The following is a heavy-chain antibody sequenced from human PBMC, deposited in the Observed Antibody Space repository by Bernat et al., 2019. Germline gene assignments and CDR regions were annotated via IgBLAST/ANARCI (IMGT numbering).Heavy chain of an antibody. CDR1: GFTFSSYG. CDR3: AREGQQLAYYFDY. V-gene: IGHV3-33*01. Sequence: GQRGEAGGGGGQPGRSLRLSCAASGFTFSSYGMHWVRQAPGKGLEWVAVIWYDGSNKYYADSVKGRFTISRDNSKNTLYLQMNSLRAEDTAVYYCAREGQQLAYYFDYWGQGTLVTVSS. CDR2: IWYDGSNK. J-gene: IGHJ4*02. D-gene: IGHD6-13*01.